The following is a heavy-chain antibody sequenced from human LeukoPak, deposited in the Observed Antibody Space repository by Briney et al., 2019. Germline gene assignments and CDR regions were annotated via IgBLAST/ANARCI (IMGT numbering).Heavy chain of an antibody. V-gene: IGHV4-61*02. D-gene: IGHD2-2*01. CDR1: GGSISISSYY. CDR3: ARANPIVVVPAATSPWFDP. CDR2: IYTSGST. J-gene: IGHJ5*02. Sequence: PSETLSLTCSVSGGSISISSYYWGWIRQPPGKGLEWIGRIYTSGSTNYNPSLKSRVTISVDTSKNQFSLKLSSVTAADTAVYYCARANPIVVVPAATSPWFDPWGQGTLVTVSS.